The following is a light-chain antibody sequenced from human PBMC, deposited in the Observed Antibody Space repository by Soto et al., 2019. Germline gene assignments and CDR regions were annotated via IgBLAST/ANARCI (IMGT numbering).Light chain of an antibody. CDR1: QRVTNR. J-gene: IGKJ4*02. CDR3: QQRVNCPPT. CDR2: DVS. V-gene: IGKV1-39*01. Sequence: DIQLPPSPSSLSVSLGARVTIHCRAGQRVTNRLNWYQHRPGKAPRLLFYDVSRRESGVPPRFSAGAYGTDFILIISSLQPEDFAVYYCQQRVNCPPTFGGGTKVDIK.